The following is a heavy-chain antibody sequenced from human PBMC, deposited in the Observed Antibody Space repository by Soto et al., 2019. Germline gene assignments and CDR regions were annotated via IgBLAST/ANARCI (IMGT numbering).Heavy chain of an antibody. D-gene: IGHD6-25*01. CDR2: INEDGNKQ. J-gene: IGHJ4*02. CDR1: GFSFNTYW. Sequence: EVQLVESGGGLVQPGGSLRLSCAASGFSFNTYWMSWIRQAPGKGLEWVANINEDGNKQNYVDSVRGRFTISRDNAKTSRHLQTNRLRVEDTAVNYCATRAGAPADWGQGTRVTFSS. CDR3: ATRAGAPAD. V-gene: IGHV3-7*01.